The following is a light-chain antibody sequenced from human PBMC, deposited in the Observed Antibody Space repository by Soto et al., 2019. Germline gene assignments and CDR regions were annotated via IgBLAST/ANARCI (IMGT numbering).Light chain of an antibody. J-gene: IGKJ1*01. CDR2: KAS. CDR3: QHCNSYSEA. Sequence: DIQMTQSPSTLSGSVGDRVTITCRASQTISSWLAWYQQKPGKAPKLLIYKASTLKSGVPSRFSGSGSGTEFSLTISSQQPDDFATYYCQHCNSYSEAFGQGTKVELK. V-gene: IGKV1-5*03. CDR1: QTISSW.